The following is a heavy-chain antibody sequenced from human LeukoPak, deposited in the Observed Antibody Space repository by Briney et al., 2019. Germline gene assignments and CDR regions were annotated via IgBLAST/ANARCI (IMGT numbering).Heavy chain of an antibody. D-gene: IGHD5-18*01. J-gene: IGHJ5*02. CDR3: SQAPVSNTAINWFDR. CDR2: IIPIFGTA. CDR1: GGTFTSYA. V-gene: IGHV1-69*05. Sequence: SVKVSCKASGGTFTSYAISWVRQAPGQGLEWMGGIIPIFGTANYAQNFQSSVAATTVESTTTAFIELISPRTEETALEYWSQAPVSNTAINWFDRGGQGTLVTVS.